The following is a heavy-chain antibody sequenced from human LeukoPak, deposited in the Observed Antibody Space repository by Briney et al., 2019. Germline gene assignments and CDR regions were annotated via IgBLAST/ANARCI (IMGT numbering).Heavy chain of an antibody. D-gene: IGHD2-2*01. CDR1: GYTFTNYG. Sequence: ASVKVSCKASGYTFTNYGISWVRQAPGQGLEWMGWISAYNGNTNYAQKLQGRVTMTTDTTTSTAYMELRSLTSDDTAVYYCARVGAYCTSTSCLDYWGQGTLVTVSS. V-gene: IGHV1-18*01. J-gene: IGHJ4*02. CDR2: ISAYNGNT. CDR3: ARVGAYCTSTSCLDY.